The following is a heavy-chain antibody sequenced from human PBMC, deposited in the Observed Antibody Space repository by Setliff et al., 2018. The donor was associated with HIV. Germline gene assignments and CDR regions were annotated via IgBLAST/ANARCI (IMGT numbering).Heavy chain of an antibody. CDR2: IYTSGST. V-gene: IGHV4-61*02. J-gene: IGHJ4*02. CDR3: ARTLRAAARGYFDY. CDR1: GGSISSGSYY. D-gene: IGHD3-10*01. Sequence: PSETLSLTCTVSGGSISSGSYYWSWIRQPAGKGLEWIGRIYTSGSTNYNPSLKSRVTISVDTSKNQFSLKLSPVTAADTAVYYCARTLRAAARGYFDYWGQGTLVTVSS.